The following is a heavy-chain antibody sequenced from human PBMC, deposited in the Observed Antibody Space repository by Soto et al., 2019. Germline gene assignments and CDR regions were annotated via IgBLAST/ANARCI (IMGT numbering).Heavy chain of an antibody. D-gene: IGHD3-22*01. V-gene: IGHV3-33*01. J-gene: IGHJ4*02. CDR3: ASTEGYYDSSGYYPLGLDY. CDR2: IWYDGSNK. Sequence: PGGSLRLSCAASGFTFSSYGMHWVRQAPGKGLEWVAVIWYDGSNKYYADSVKGRFTISRDNSKNTLYLQMNSLRAEDTAVYYCASTEGYYDSSGYYPLGLDYWGQGTLVTVSS. CDR1: GFTFSSYG.